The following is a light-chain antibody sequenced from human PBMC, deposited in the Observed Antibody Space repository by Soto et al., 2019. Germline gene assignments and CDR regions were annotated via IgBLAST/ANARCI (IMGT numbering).Light chain of an antibody. V-gene: IGKV3-20*01. J-gene: IGKJ1*01. CDR2: GTS. CDR3: QHYGSSRT. CDR1: QGVSSNY. Sequence: EIVLTQSPCTLSLSTGERATLSCRASQGVSSNYLAWYQQKSGQAPRLLLYGTSSRATGIPERFSGSGSGTDFTLTISRLEPEDFAVYYCQHYGSSRTFGQGTKVAIK.